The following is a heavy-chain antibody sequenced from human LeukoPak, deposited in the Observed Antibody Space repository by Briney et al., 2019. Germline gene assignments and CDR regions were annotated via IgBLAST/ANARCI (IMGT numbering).Heavy chain of an antibody. CDR1: GYTLTELS. CDR3: ATGVIKYYYYGMDV. J-gene: IGHJ6*02. D-gene: IGHD2-21*01. V-gene: IGHV1-24*01. CDR2: FDPEDGET. Sequence: ASVKVSCKVSGYTLTELSMHWVRQAPGKGLEWMGGFDPEDGETIYAQKFQGRVTMTEDTSTDTAYMELSSLRSEGTAVYYCATGVIKYYYYGMDVWGQGTTVTVSS.